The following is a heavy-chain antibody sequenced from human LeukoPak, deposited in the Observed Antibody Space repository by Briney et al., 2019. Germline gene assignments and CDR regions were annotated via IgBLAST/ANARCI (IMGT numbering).Heavy chain of an antibody. V-gene: IGHV4-34*01. CDR2: IKHSGST. J-gene: IGHJ6*02. Sequence: PSETLSLTCAVYGGSFSGYYWSWIRQPPGKGLEWIGEIKHSGSTNYNPSLKSRVTISVDTSKNQFSLKLSSVTAADTAVYYCARLGFSPIWGQGTTVTVSS. CDR3: ARLGFSPI. D-gene: IGHD7-27*01. CDR1: GGSFSGYY.